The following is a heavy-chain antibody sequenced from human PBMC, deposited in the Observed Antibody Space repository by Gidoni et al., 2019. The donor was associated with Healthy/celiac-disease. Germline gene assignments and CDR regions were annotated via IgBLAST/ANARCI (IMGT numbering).Heavy chain of an antibody. CDR3: AKIPATSGVAVAGTDY. D-gene: IGHD6-19*01. V-gene: IGHV3-23*01. CDR1: GFTFSSYA. J-gene: IGHJ4*02. Sequence: EVQLLESGGGLVQPGGSLRLSCAASGFTFSSYAMSWVRQAPGKGLEWVSAIRGSGGSTYYADSVKGRLTISRDNSKNTLYRKMNSLRAEDTAVYYCAKIPATSGVAVAGTDYWGQGTLVTVSS. CDR2: IRGSGGST.